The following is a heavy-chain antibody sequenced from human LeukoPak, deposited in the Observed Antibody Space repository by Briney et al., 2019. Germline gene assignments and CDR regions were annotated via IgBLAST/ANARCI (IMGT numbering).Heavy chain of an antibody. CDR1: GGSFSGYY. CDR2: INHSGST. Sequence: SETLSPTCAVYGGSFSGYYWSWIRQPPGKGLEWIGEINHSGSTNYNPSLKSRVTISVDTSKNQFSLKLSSVTAADTAVYYCARAEYSSSPDFDYWGQGTLVTVSS. D-gene: IGHD6-6*01. V-gene: IGHV4-34*01. J-gene: IGHJ4*02. CDR3: ARAEYSSSPDFDY.